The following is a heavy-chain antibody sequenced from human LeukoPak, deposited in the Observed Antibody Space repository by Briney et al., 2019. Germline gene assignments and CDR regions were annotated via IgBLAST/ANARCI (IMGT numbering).Heavy chain of an antibody. CDR1: GGTFSSYA. J-gene: IGHJ4*02. V-gene: IGHV1-69*05. CDR3: ARAYDFWSGYLAY. D-gene: IGHD3-3*01. Sequence: GASVKVSCKASGGTFSSYAISWVRQAPGQGLEWMGGIIPIFGTANYAQKFQGRATITTDESTSTAYMELSSLRSEDTAVYYCARAYDFWSGYLAYWGQGTLVTVSS. CDR2: IIPIFGTA.